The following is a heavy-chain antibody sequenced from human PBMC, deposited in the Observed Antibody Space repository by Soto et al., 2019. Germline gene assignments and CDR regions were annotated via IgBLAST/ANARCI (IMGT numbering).Heavy chain of an antibody. D-gene: IGHD3-10*01. CDR2: VHHSWGS. CDR1: NGSISNYY. J-gene: IGHJ6*02. Sequence: QVQLQESGPGLVKPSETLSLSCTVSNGSISNYYGSWIRQPPGKGMEWIGYVHHSWGSFYNPSLQSRVRISLDTSKSQFSLKLTSVTATDSAVYYCARQGFGALHGLVDVWGQGITVTVSS. V-gene: IGHV4-59*08. CDR3: ARQGFGALHGLVDV.